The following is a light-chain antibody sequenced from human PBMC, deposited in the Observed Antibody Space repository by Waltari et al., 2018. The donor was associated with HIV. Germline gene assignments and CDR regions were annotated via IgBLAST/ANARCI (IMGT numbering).Light chain of an antibody. J-gene: IGLJ1*01. Sequence: QSALTQPRSVSGSPGQSVTISCTGTSSDVGDYNSVSWYQQHPGKAPKRNIYDVSKWPSGVPDRFSGSKSGNTASLTISGLQAEDEADYYCCSYAGTYTYVFGTGTKVTVL. V-gene: IGLV2-11*01. CDR2: DVS. CDR1: SSDVGDYNS. CDR3: CSYAGTYTYV.